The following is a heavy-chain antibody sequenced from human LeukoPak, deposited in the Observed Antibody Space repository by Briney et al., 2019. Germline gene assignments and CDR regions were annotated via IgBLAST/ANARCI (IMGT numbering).Heavy chain of an antibody. CDR1: GFTFSSYE. CDR3: ARVISVAGYDY. J-gene: IGHJ4*02. Sequence: GRSLRLSCAASGFTFSSYEMNWVRQAPGKGLEWLSYISSSGGTIHYADSVKGRFTISRDNAKNSLYLQMNSLRAEDTAVYYCARVISVAGYDYWGQGTLVTVSS. V-gene: IGHV3-48*03. D-gene: IGHD6-19*01. CDR2: ISSSGGTI.